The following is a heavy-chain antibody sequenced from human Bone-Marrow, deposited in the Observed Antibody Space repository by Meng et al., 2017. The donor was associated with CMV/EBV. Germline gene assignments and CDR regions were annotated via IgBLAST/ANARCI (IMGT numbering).Heavy chain of an antibody. CDR3: ARDRDWIDAAANYYYYYGMDV. Sequence: ASVKVSCKASGYTFTGYYMHWVRQAPGQGLEWMGGIIPNSGGTNYAQKFQGRVTMTRDTSISTAYMELSRLRSDDTAVYYCARDRDWIDAAANYYYYYGMDVWGQGTTVTVSS. CDR2: IIPNSGGT. J-gene: IGHJ6*02. CDR1: GYTFTGYY. D-gene: IGHD2-2*03. V-gene: IGHV1-2*02.